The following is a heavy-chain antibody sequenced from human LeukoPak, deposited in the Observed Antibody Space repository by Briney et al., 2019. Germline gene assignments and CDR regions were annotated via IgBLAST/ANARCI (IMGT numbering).Heavy chain of an antibody. D-gene: IGHD7-27*01. V-gene: IGHV1-24*01. CDR1: GYTLTELS. CDR2: FGPEDGET. J-gene: IGHJ2*01. Sequence: ASVKVSCKVSGYTLTELSMHWVRQAPGKGLEWMGGFGPEDGETIYAQKFQGRVTMTEDTSTDTAYMELSSLRSEDTAVYYCARGLGPHWYFDLWGRGTLVTVSS. CDR3: ARGLGPHWYFDL.